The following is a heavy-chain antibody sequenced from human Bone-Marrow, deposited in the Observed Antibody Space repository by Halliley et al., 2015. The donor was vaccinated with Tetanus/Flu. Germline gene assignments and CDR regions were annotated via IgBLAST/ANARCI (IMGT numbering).Heavy chain of an antibody. J-gene: IGHJ4*02. D-gene: IGHD2-8*01. CDR3: ARQGYCTSGRYYFGFDY. Sequence: GDSVNTNYGQKFQGRVTMTTDTSTSTAYIELRSLRSDDPAVYYCARQGYCTSGRYYFGFDYLGQGTLVTVSS. V-gene: IGHV1-18*01. CDR2: GDSVNT.